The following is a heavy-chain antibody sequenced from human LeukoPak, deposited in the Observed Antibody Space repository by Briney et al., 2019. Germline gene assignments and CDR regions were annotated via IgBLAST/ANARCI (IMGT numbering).Heavy chain of an antibody. Sequence: ASVKVSCKASGYTFTSYYMHWVRQAPGQGLEWMGIINPSGGSTSYAQKFQGRVTMTRDTSTSTVYTELSRLRSDDTAVYYCARDVAYYYDSSGPIDYWGQGTLVTVSS. J-gene: IGHJ4*02. CDR1: GYTFTSYY. V-gene: IGHV1-46*01. CDR2: INPSGGST. CDR3: ARDVAYYYDSSGPIDY. D-gene: IGHD3-22*01.